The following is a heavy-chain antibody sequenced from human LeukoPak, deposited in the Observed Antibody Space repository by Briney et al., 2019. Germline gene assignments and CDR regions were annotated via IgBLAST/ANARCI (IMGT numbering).Heavy chain of an antibody. CDR1: GGSISSSNW. V-gene: IGHV4-4*02. Sequence: SGTLSLTCAVSGGSISSSNWWSWVRQPPGKGLEWIGEIYHSGSTNYNPSLKSRVTISVDKSKNQFSLKLSSVTAADTAVYYCASGIAVAGPTGRRDYWGQGTLVTVSS. J-gene: IGHJ4*02. D-gene: IGHD6-19*01. CDR3: ASGIAVAGPTGRRDY. CDR2: IYHSGST.